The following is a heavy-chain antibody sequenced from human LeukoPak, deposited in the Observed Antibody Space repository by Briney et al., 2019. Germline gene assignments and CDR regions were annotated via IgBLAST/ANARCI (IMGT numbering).Heavy chain of an antibody. CDR2: ISGSGGST. CDR3: AKDPGDSSGYFRVFDY. V-gene: IGHV3-23*01. J-gene: IGHJ4*02. D-gene: IGHD3-22*01. Sequence: GGSLRLSCVASGFTFSSYAMSWVRQAPGKGLEWVSAISGSGGSTYYADSVKGRFTISRDNSKNTLYLQMNSLRAEDTAIYYCAKDPGDSSGYFRVFDYWGQGTLVTVSS. CDR1: GFTFSSYA.